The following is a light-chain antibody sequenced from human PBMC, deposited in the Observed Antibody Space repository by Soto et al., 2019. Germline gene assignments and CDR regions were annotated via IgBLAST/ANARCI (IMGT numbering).Light chain of an antibody. CDR1: QSVRSSN. CDR2: AAS. V-gene: IGKV3-20*01. Sequence: EIVLTQTPGILSLSPGERATLSCRASQSVRSSNLAWYQQKPGQAPRLLIYAASNRATGIPDRFSGSGSGTDFTLTISRLEPEDFAVYFCQQYGTSPRTFGQGTQLEIK. CDR3: QQYGTSPRT. J-gene: IGKJ2*01.